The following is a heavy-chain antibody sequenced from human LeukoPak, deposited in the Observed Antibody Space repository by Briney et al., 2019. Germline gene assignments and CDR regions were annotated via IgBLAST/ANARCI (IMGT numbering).Heavy chain of an antibody. CDR2: IYYIGST. J-gene: IGHJ4*02. Sequence: SETLSLTCTASAGSISSSYWSWIRQPPGKGLEWIGYIYYIGSTNYNPSLKSRVTISVDTSKNQFSLKLNSVTAADTAVYYCARQGPLTTAVTTRTNPFDYWGQGTLVTVSS. CDR3: ARQGPLTTAVTTRTNPFDY. CDR1: AGSISSSY. D-gene: IGHD4-11*01. V-gene: IGHV4-59*08.